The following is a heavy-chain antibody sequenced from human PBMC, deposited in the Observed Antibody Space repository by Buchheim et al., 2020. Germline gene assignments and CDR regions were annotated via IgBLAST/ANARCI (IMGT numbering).Heavy chain of an antibody. CDR2: ISYDGSNK. CDR3: TQSSGYYRWMFYGMDV. J-gene: IGHJ6*02. Sequence: QVQLVESGGGVDQPGRSLRLSCAASGFTFSSYAMHWVRQAPGKGLEWVAVISYDGSNKYYADSVKGRFTISRDNSKNTLYLQMNSLRAEDTAVYYCTQSSGYYRWMFYGMDVWGQGTT. CDR1: GFTFSSYA. D-gene: IGHD3-22*01. V-gene: IGHV3-30-3*01.